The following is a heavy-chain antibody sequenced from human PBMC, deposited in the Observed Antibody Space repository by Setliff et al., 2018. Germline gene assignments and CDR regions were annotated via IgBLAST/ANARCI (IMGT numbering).Heavy chain of an antibody. CDR3: ARGETSSGWYIYYYYYMDV. CDR2: IYYSGST. J-gene: IGHJ6*03. D-gene: IGHD6-19*01. V-gene: IGHV4-61*01. CDR1: GGSVSSGSYY. Sequence: SETLSLTCTVSGGSVSSGSYYWSWIRQPPGKGLEWIGYIYYSGSTNYNPSLKSRVTISVDTSKNQFSLKLSSVTAADTAVYYCARGETSSGWYIYYYYYMDVWGKGTAVTVSS.